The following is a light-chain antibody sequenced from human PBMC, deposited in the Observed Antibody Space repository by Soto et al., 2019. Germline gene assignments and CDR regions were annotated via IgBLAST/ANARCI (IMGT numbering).Light chain of an antibody. J-gene: IGLJ2*01. CDR3: QSYDSSRSGYVV. CDR2: GNS. CDR1: SSNIGAGYD. V-gene: IGLV1-40*01. Sequence: QSVLTQPPSVSGAPGQRVTISCTGSSSNIGAGYDVHWYQHLPGTAPKLLIYGNSNRPSGVPDRFSGSKSGTSASLAITGLQAEDEADYYCQSYDSSRSGYVVFGGGTKLTVL.